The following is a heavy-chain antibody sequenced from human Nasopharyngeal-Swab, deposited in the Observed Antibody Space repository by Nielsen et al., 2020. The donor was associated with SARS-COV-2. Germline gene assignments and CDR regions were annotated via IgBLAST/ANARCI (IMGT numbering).Heavy chain of an antibody. D-gene: IGHD6-6*01. CDR3: AREAGSSSSWYYYYGMDV. V-gene: IGHV1-2*06. J-gene: IGHJ6*02. CDR2: INPNSGGT. CDR1: GYTFTGYY. Sequence: AAVKVSCKASGYTFTGYYIHWVRQDPGQGLEWMGRINPNSGGTNYAQKFQGRVTMTRDTSISTAYMELSRLRSDDTAVYYCAREAGSSSSWYYYYGMDVWGQGTMVTVSS.